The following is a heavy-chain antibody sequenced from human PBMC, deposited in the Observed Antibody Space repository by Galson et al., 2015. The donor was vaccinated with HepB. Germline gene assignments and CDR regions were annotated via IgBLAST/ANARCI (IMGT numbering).Heavy chain of an antibody. CDR3: AREMARDWPTLFYGMDV. D-gene: IGHD3/OR15-3a*01. V-gene: IGHV1-2*06. Sequence: SVKVSCKASGYTFTGYHMHWVRQAPGQGLEWMGRINPNSGGTNYAQKFQGRVTMTRDTSISIAYMELSRLRSDDTAVYYCAREMARDWPTLFYGMDVWGQGTTVTVSS. CDR1: GYTFTGYH. J-gene: IGHJ6*02. CDR2: INPNSGGT.